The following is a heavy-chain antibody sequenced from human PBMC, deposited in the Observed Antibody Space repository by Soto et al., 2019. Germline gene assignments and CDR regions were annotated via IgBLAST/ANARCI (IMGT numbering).Heavy chain of an antibody. J-gene: IGHJ6*04. CDR1: GYSFTSYW. D-gene: IGHD2-15*01. CDR3: ARHGSSGGIYYFYYGMDV. CDR2: IYPGDSDP. Sequence: LGESLKVSCKGSGYSFTSYWIGWLCQMLGKALEWMGIIYPGDSDPRYSPSFQGQVTISADKSISTAYLQWSSLKASDTAMYYCARHGSSGGIYYFYYGMDVWAEGXTVTVCS. V-gene: IGHV5-51*01.